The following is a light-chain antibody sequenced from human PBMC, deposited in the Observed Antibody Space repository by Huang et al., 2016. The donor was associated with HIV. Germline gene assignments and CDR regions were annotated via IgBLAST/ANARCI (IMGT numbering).Light chain of an antibody. Sequence: DIVMTQSPLSLPVTPGEPASISCRSSQSLLHSNGYNYLYWYVQKPGQSPQLLIYLGSNRASGVPDRFSASGSGTDFTLKISRVEAEEVGVYYCMQTLQTPLTFGGGTKVEIK. V-gene: IGKV2-28*01. CDR1: QSLLHSNGYNY. CDR2: LGS. CDR3: MQTLQTPLT. J-gene: IGKJ4*01.